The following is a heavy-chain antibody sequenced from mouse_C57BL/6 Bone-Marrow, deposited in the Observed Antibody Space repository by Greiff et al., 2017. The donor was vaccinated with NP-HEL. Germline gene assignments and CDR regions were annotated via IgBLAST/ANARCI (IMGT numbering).Heavy chain of an antibody. CDR3: ARDYYGSSYAWFAY. D-gene: IGHD1-1*01. J-gene: IGHJ3*01. CDR1: GYTFTSYW. V-gene: IGHV1-64*01. CDR2: IHPNSGST. Sequence: QVQLQQPGAEPVKPGASVKLSCKASGYTFTSYWMHWVKQRPGQGLEWIGMIHPNSGSTNYNEKFKSKATLTVDKSSSTAYMQLSSLTSEDSAVYYCARDYYGSSYAWFAYWGQGTLVTVSA.